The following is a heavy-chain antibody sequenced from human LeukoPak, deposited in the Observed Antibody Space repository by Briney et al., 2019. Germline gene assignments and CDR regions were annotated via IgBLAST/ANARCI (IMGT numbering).Heavy chain of an antibody. J-gene: IGHJ4*02. CDR2: INSDGSTT. Sequence: GGSLRLSCAASGFTFRSYGIHWVRQAPGKGLVWVSRINSDGSTTNYADSVKGRFTISRDNAKNTLYLQMNSLRAEDTAVYYCARRSSGSPPYYFDYWGQGTLVTVSS. V-gene: IGHV3-74*01. D-gene: IGHD1-26*01. CDR1: GFTFRSYG. CDR3: ARRSSGSPPYYFDY.